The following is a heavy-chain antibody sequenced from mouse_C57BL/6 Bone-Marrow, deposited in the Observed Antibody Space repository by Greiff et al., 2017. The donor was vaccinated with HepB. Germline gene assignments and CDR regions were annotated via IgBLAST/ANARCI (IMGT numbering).Heavy chain of an antibody. CDR2: INPYNGGT. D-gene: IGHD1-1*01. J-gene: IGHJ3*01. CDR1: GHTFTDYY. CDR3: AREVPLTTVVEGAY. Sequence: KLQQSGPLPSQPGASLKMSCKASGHTFTDYYMNWVKQSHGKSLEWIGVINPYNGGTSYNQKFKGKATLTVDKSSSTAYMELNSLTSEDSAVYYCAREVPLTTVVEGAYWGQGTLVTVSA. V-gene: IGHV1-19*01.